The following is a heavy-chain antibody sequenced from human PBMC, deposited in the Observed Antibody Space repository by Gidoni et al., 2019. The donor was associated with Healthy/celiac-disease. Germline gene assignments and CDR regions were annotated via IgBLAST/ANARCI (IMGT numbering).Heavy chain of an antibody. J-gene: IGHJ4*02. D-gene: IGHD2-2*01. CDR3: TRDQVVPTPNYFDY. CDR1: GFTFGDSA. Sequence: EVQLVESGGGLVQPGRSLRLSCTAYGFTFGDSAMGWVRPAPGKVLEWVVFIRSKAYGGTTEYAASVKGRFTISRDDSKSIAYLQMNSLKTEDTAVYYCTRDQVVPTPNYFDYWGQGTLVTVSS. CDR2: IRSKAYGGTT. V-gene: IGHV3-49*04.